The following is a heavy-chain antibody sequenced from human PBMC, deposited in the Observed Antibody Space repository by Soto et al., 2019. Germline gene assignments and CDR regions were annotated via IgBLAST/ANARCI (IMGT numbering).Heavy chain of an antibody. D-gene: IGHD6-6*01. CDR2: FIPVFGTT. CDR3: ARSIGSSSFYFDF. V-gene: IGHV1-69*01. CDR1: VGTFSNYA. J-gene: IGHJ4*02. Sequence: QVQLVQSGAEVKKPGSSVKFSCKASVGTFSNYAISWVRQAPGQGLEWMGGFIPVFGTTHYAQKFEGRVTITADDSTTTDLELRGMRSEDPALYYCARSIGSSSFYFDFWGQGTLITVSS.